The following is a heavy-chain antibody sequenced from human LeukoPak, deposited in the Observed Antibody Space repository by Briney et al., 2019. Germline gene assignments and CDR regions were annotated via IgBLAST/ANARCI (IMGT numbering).Heavy chain of an antibody. V-gene: IGHV3-23*01. CDR2: ISGSGGST. D-gene: IGHD6-13*01. J-gene: IGHJ6*02. CDR1: GFTFSSYA. Sequence: GGSLRLSCAASGFTFSSYAMSWVRQAPGKGLEWVSAISGSGGSTYYADSVKGRFTISRDNSKNTLYLQMNSLRAEDTAVYYCAKVSQQLGPSYYYYGMDVWGQGTTVTVSS. CDR3: AKVSQQLGPSYYYYGMDV.